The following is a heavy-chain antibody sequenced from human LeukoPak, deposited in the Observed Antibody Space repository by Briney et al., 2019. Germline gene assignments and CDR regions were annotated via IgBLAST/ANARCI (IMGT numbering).Heavy chain of an antibody. D-gene: IGHD2-2*01. V-gene: IGHV1-69*06. CDR1: GGTFSSYA. J-gene: IGHJ3*02. CDR3: ARGGVVVPAAKPDAFDI. CDR2: IIPIFGTA. Sequence: GASVKVSCKASGGTFSSYAISWVRQAPGQGLEWMGGIIPIFGTANYAQKFQGRVTITADKSTSTAYMELSSLRSEDTAVYYCARGGVVVPAAKPDAFDIWGQGTMVTVSS.